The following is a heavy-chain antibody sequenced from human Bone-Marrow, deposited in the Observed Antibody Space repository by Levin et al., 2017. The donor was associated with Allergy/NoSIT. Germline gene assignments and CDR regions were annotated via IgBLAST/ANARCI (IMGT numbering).Heavy chain of an antibody. CDR2: ISGDGSKT. V-gene: IGHV3-23*01. D-gene: IGHD2-15*01. Sequence: GGSLRLSCVGSGFIFSSYALTWVRQAPGRGLEWVSVISGDGSKTNTADSVEGRFTISRDNSNNTLYLQMNGLRAEDTAIYYCAKTIVASSLTLNYFFGMDVWGLGTTVTVSS. CDR1: GFIFSSYA. J-gene: IGHJ6*02. CDR3: AKTIVASSLTLNYFFGMDV.